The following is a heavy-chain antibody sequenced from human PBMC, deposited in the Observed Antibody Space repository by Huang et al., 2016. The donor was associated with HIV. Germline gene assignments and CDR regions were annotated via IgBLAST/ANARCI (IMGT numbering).Heavy chain of an antibody. CDR3: TTESESSGWTMDHDAFDI. J-gene: IGHJ3*02. CDR1: GFTFSNAW. Sequence: EVQLVESGGGLVKPGGSLRLSCAASGFTFSNAWMSWVRQATGKGMEWVGRIKRKTDSVTTDYAAPVKGRFTISRDDSKNTLYLQMNSLKTEDTAVYYCTTESESSGWTMDHDAFDIWGQGTMVTVSS. CDR2: IKRKTDSVTT. D-gene: IGHD6-19*01. V-gene: IGHV3-15*01.